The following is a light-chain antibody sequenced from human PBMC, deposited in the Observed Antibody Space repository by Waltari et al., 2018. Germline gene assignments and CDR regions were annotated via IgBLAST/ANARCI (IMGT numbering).Light chain of an antibody. CDR2: KNN. V-gene: IGLV1-44*01. Sequence: SVLTQPPSASGTPGQRVPISCSRGSANIGINPVTCFQQLPGSAPNLLIYKNNLRPLVVPDRFSGSKSGTSASLVISGLQSEDEADYFCAVWDDNLNGQLFGGGTKLTVL. CDR3: AVWDDNLNGQL. J-gene: IGLJ3*02. CDR1: SANIGINP.